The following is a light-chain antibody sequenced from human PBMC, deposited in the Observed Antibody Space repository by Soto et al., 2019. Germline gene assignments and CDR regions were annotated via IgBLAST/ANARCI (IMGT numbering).Light chain of an antibody. CDR2: YDD. CDR1: SSNIENNP. V-gene: IGLV1-36*01. CDR3: EVWDDGLNGPA. Sequence: QSVLTQPPSVSEPPGQRVTISCSGSSSNIENNPVHWYQQFPGKAPKLLIYYDDLLPSGVSDRFSGSKSGTSASLAISGLQSEDEADYYCEVWDDGLNGPAFGGGTKLTVL. J-gene: IGLJ3*02.